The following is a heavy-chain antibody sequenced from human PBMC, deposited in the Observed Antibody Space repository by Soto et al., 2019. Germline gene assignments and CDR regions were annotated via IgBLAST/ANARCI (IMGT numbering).Heavy chain of an antibody. J-gene: IGHJ4*02. CDR3: AKSLWHSSGCFDY. V-gene: IGHV3-49*03. D-gene: IGHD6-19*01. CDR2: IRSKAYGGTT. Sequence: GGSLRLSCTASGFTFGDYAMSWFRQAPGKGLEWVGFIRSKAYGGTTEYAASVKGRFTISRDDSKSIAYLQMNSLRAEDTAVYYCAKSLWHSSGCFDYWGQGTLVTVSS. CDR1: GFTFGDYA.